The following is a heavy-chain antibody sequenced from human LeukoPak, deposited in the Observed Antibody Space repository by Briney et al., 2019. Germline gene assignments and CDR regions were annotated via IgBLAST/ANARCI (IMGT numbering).Heavy chain of an antibody. CDR3: VKDGRPVVGGYDPNWFDP. Sequence: PGGSLRLSCSASGFTFSSYAMHWVRQAPGKGLEYVSAISSNGGSTYYADSVKGRFTISRDNSKNTLYLQMSSLRAEDTAVYYGVKDGRPVVGGYDPNWFDPWGQGTLVTVSS. V-gene: IGHV3-64D*06. D-gene: IGHD5-12*01. CDR2: ISSNGGST. J-gene: IGHJ5*02. CDR1: GFTFSSYA.